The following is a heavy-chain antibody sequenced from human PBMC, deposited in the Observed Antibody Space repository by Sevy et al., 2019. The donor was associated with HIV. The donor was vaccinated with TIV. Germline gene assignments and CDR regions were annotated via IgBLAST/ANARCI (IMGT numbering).Heavy chain of an antibody. CDR2: QFYSGST. D-gene: IGHD5-18*01. CDR1: GASITDNY. V-gene: IGHV4-59*01. J-gene: IGHJ4*02. Sequence: SETLSLTCSVSGASITDNYWTWIRQPPGKGLEWIGYQFYSGSTNYNPSLKSRVTISLDTSRNQFSLRLSSVTAADTALYYCVRSENLDTAPIDSWGQGTLVTVSS. CDR3: VRSENLDTAPIDS.